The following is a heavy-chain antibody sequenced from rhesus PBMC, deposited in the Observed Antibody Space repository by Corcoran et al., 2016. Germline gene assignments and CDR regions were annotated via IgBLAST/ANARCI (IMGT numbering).Heavy chain of an antibody. Sequence: QVQLQQWGEGLVKPSETLSLTCAVYGGSISGYYYWSWIRQPPGKGLEWIGYIYGNSASTNYNPSLKIWFTISKDTSKNQFSLKLSAGTAADTAVYYCAREESWSLQDRSYYFDYCGQGVLVTV. D-gene: IGHD4-4*01. V-gene: IGHV4-73*01. CDR2: IYGNSAST. CDR3: AREESWSLQDRSYYFDY. J-gene: IGHJ4*01. CDR1: GGSISGYYY.